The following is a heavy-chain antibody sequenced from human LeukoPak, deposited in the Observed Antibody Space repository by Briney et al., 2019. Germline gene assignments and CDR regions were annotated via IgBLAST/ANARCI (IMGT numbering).Heavy chain of an antibody. D-gene: IGHD4-17*01. V-gene: IGHV5-51*01. Sequence: GASLQISCKGFGSSFTSYWIGWVRQMPGKGLEWMAIIYPGDSDTRYSPSFQGQVTISADKSINTAYLQWSSLKASDTAMYYCASTLYGDYGQIDYWGQGTLVTVSS. J-gene: IGHJ4*02. CDR3: ASTLYGDYGQIDY. CDR1: GSSFTSYW. CDR2: IYPGDSDT.